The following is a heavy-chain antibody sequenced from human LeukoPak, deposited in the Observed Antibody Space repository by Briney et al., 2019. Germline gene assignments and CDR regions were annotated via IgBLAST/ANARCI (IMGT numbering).Heavy chain of an antibody. V-gene: IGHV4-38-2*02. CDR3: ARTCTPDYDFWSGPNAFDI. D-gene: IGHD3-3*01. J-gene: IGHJ3*02. Sequence: SETLSLTCTVSGYSISSGYYWGWIRQPPGKGLEWIGSIYHSGSTYYNPSLKSRVTISVDTSKNQFSLKLSSVTAADTAVYYCARTCTPDYDFWSGPNAFDIWGQGIMVTVSS. CDR1: GYSISSGYY. CDR2: IYHSGST.